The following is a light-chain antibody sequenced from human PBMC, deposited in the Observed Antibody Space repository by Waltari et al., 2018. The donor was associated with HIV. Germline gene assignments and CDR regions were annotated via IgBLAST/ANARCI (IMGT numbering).Light chain of an antibody. Sequence: QSVLTQPPSASGTPGQRVTISCSGSSSKIGSNYIYWYQQLPGTAPKLLIYRNNQRPSGVPDRFSGSKSGTSASLAISGLRSEDEADYSCAAWDDSLSGWVFGGGTKLTVL. CDR1: SSKIGSNY. J-gene: IGLJ3*02. CDR3: AAWDDSLSGWV. CDR2: RNN. V-gene: IGLV1-47*01.